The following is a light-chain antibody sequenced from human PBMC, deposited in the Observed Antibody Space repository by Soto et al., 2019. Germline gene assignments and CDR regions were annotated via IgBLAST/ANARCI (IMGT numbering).Light chain of an antibody. J-gene: IGLJ2*01. Sequence: QSALTQPASVSGSPGQSITISCTGTNSDVGTYNYVSWYQQHPGKAPKFVVYEVSDRPSGVSDRFSGSKSGNTASLTISGLEAEDEADYYCRSYATSSTLVFGGGTKLTVL. CDR1: NSDVGTYNY. CDR2: EVS. V-gene: IGLV2-14*01. CDR3: RSYATSSTLV.